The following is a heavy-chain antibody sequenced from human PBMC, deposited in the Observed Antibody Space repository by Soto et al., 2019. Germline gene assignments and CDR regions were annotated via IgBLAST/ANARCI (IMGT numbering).Heavy chain of an antibody. CDR3: AKDLPGELLPTCIDS. CDR2: VSASGLNT. V-gene: IGHV3-23*01. Sequence: GGSLRLSCAASGFTFSTYAMAWVRQAPGKGLEWVSGVSASGLNTDYADPVKGRFYISRDNSKNTVSLHMNSLRAEDTALYYCAKDLPGELLPTCIDSWGPGTLVTVSS. D-gene: IGHD3-10*01. J-gene: IGHJ5*01. CDR1: GFTFSTYA.